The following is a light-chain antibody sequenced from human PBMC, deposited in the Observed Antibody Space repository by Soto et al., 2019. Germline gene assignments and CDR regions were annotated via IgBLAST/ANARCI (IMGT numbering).Light chain of an antibody. V-gene: IGKV4-1*01. CDR3: QQYHSTPNT. CDR2: WAS. Sequence: DIVMTQSPDSLAVSLGERATINCKSSQSVLYSSNNMNYLAWYQQKPGQPPKLLIYWASTRESGVPDRFSGSGSGTDFTLTISSLQAEDVAVYYCQQYHSTPNTFGQGTKLEIK. CDR1: QSVLYSSNNMNY. J-gene: IGKJ2*01.